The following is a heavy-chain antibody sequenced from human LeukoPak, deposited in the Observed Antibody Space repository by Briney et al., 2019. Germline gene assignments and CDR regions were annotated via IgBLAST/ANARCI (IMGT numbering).Heavy chain of an antibody. J-gene: IGHJ4*02. CDR1: GGSFRNYY. CDR3: ARGPDFYDSSGYYPI. D-gene: IGHD3-22*01. V-gene: IGHV4-34*01. CDR2: INHSGST. Sequence: SETLSLTCAVYGGSFRNYYWSWIRQPPGKGLEWIGEINHSGSTKYNPSLKSRVTISVDRSKNQFSLKLSSVTAADTAVYYCARGPDFYDSSGYYPIWGQGTLVTVST.